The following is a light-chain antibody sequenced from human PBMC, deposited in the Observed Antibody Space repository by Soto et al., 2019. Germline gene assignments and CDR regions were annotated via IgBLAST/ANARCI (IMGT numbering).Light chain of an antibody. V-gene: IGKV1-12*01. CDR2: AAT. J-gene: IGKJ1*01. Sequence: DIRMTQSPSSVSASVGDTFTIRGRASQDINSRLAWFQQQPGRPPKYVIQAATMLQSGFPSRFAGSGSGRDFTLTIHTLQPEDSATYYCLQVANFPRTFGQGTKVDI. CDR1: QDINSR. CDR3: LQVANFPRT.